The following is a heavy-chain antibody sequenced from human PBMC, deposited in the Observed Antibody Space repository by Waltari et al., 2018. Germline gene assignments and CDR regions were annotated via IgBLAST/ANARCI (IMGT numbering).Heavy chain of an antibody. CDR1: GGSFSGYY. CDR3: ARGGPWGRTRTTDNHRDY. D-gene: IGHD3-16*01. V-gene: IGHV4-34*01. CDR2: INHSGSN. J-gene: IGHJ4*02. Sequence: QVQLQQWGAGLLTPSETLSLTCAVYGGSFSGYYWSWFRQPPGKGLEWIGEINHSGSNNYNPSIKSRVTISVDTSKNQFSLNLSSVTAADTAVYDCARGGPWGRTRTTDNHRDYWGQGTLVTVSS.